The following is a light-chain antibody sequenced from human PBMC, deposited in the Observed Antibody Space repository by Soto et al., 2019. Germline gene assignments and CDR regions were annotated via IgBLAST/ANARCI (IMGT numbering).Light chain of an antibody. CDR1: QSFSTY. J-gene: IGKJ1*01. CDR2: KAS. V-gene: IGKV1-5*03. Sequence: DIQMAQSPSNLSAFVGYRVTITCRASQSFSTYLAWYQQKPGKAPKLLIYKASSLQSGVPSRFSGSGSGTEFTLTISSLQPDDFATYYCQQYNGYTWTFGLGTKVDIK. CDR3: QQYNGYTWT.